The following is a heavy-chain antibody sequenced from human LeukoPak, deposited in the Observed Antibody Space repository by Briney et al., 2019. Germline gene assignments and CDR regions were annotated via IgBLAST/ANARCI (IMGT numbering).Heavy chain of an antibody. CDR3: ARGVVVVVAATYNWFDP. CDR2: ISSSSSTI. CDR1: GFTVSSNY. J-gene: IGHJ5*02. D-gene: IGHD2-15*01. Sequence: GGSLRLSCAASGFTVSSNYMSWVRQAPGKGLEWVSYISSSSSTIYYADSVKGRFPISRDNAKNSLYLQMNSLRAEDTAVYYCARGVVVVVAATYNWFDPWGQGTLVTVSS. V-gene: IGHV3-48*01.